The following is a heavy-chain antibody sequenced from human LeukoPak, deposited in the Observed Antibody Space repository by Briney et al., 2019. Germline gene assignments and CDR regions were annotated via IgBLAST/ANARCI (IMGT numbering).Heavy chain of an antibody. Sequence: GGSLRLSCAASGFTFSTYWMMWVRQAPGKGLEWVANINEDGSEKYYADSVEGRFTISRDNAKNSLDLQMSSLRADDSALYYCARSKIDYWGQGTLVTVSS. CDR2: INEDGSEK. CDR1: GFTFSTYW. J-gene: IGHJ4*02. D-gene: IGHD4-11*01. CDR3: ARSKIDY. V-gene: IGHV3-7*01.